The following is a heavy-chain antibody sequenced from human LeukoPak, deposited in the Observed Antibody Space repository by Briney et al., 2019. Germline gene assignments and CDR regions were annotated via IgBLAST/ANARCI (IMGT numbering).Heavy chain of an antibody. D-gene: IGHD2-2*01. CDR3: ARTSASVYYCGMDV. J-gene: IGHJ6*02. Sequence: GGSLRLSCAASGFTFSDYYMSWIRQAPGKGLEWVSYISSGSTIYYADSVKGRFTISRDNAKNSLYLQMNSLRAEDTAVYYCARTSASVYYCGMDVWGQGTTVTVSS. CDR2: ISSGSTI. CDR1: GFTFSDYY. V-gene: IGHV3-11*01.